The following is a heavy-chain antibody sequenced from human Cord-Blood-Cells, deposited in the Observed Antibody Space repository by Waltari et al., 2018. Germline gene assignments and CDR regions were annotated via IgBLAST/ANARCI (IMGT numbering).Heavy chain of an antibody. Sequence: QVQLVQSGAEVKKSGSSVKVSCKASGGTFSSYAISWVRQAPGQGLEWMGGIIPIFGTANYAQKFQGRVTITADESTSTAYMGLSSLRSEDTAVYYCAREGGVYYYDSSGYYYDNWFDPWGQGTLVTVSS. J-gene: IGHJ5*02. CDR1: GGTFSSYA. D-gene: IGHD3-22*01. CDR3: AREGGVYYYDSSGYYYDNWFDP. V-gene: IGHV1-69*01. CDR2: IIPIFGTA.